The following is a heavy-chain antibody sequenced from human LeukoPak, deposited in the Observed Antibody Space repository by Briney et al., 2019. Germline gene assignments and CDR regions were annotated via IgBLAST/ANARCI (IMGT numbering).Heavy chain of an antibody. J-gene: IGHJ4*02. Sequence: GGSLRLSCAASGFTFSSYWMSWVRQAPGKGLEWVANIKKDGTEKKYVDSVKGRFTISRDNAKNSLYLQMNSLRAEDTAVYYCARDLGYSSGPNYWGQGTRVTVSS. V-gene: IGHV3-7*01. CDR2: IKKDGTEK. D-gene: IGHD6-19*01. CDR1: GFTFSSYW. CDR3: ARDLGYSSGPNY.